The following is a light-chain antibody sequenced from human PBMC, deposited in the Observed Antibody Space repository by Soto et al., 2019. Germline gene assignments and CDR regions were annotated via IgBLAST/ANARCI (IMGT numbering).Light chain of an antibody. CDR1: SSDVGGYNY. CDR2: DVT. Sequence: QSALTQPASVSGSPGQSITISCTGTSSDVGGYNYVSWYQQHPGKAPKLMIYDVTSRPSGVSNRFSGSKSGNTASLTISGLQAEDEAHYYCSSYTTSSTWVFCGGTKLTVL. J-gene: IGLJ3*02. CDR3: SSYTTSSTWV. V-gene: IGLV2-14*03.